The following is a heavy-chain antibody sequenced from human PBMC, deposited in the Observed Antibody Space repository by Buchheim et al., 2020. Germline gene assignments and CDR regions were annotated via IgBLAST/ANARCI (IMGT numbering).Heavy chain of an antibody. J-gene: IGHJ4*02. CDR1: GFTFSSYA. Sequence: EVQLLESGGDLVQPGGSLRLSCTASGFTFSSYALSWVRQVPGKGLEWVSTVSGNGFTPYHADSVKGRFTILRDSSKKPLYLQMNSLRAEDAAVYYCVKGYCTNGVCYTDYWGQGT. D-gene: IGHD2-8*01. CDR3: VKGYCTNGVCYTDY. CDR2: VSGNGFTP. V-gene: IGHV3-23*01.